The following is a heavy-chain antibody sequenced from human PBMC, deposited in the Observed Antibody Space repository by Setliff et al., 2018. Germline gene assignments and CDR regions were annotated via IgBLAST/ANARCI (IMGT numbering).Heavy chain of an antibody. CDR3: ARVTNWGLDLRFDP. Sequence: PSETLSLTCTVSGGSISPYFWSWVRQPPGKGLEWIGYIYHNGNTNFNPSLKSRVNMSVDTSNNQFVLNLKAVTAADTAVYYCARVTNWGLDLRFDPWGQGTLVTVSS. J-gene: IGHJ5*02. CDR1: GGSISPYF. V-gene: IGHV4-59*01. CDR2: IYHNGNT. D-gene: IGHD7-27*01.